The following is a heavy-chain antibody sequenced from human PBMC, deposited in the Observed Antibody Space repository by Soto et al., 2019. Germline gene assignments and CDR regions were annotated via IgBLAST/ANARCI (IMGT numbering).Heavy chain of an antibody. CDR1: GYTFTSYD. CDR2: MNPNSGNT. V-gene: IGHV1-8*01. Sequence: GASVKVSCKASGYTFTSYDINWVRQATGQGLEWMGWMNPNSGNTGYAQKFQGRVTMTRNTSISTAYMELSSLRSEDTAVYYCARGVGSSSWYTVEAFDIWGQGTMVTVSS. D-gene: IGHD6-13*01. J-gene: IGHJ3*02. CDR3: ARGVGSSSWYTVEAFDI.